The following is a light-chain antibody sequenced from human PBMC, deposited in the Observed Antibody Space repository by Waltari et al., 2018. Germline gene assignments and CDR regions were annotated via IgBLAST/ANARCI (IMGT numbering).Light chain of an antibody. CDR2: SNN. J-gene: IGLJ2*01. V-gene: IGLV1-44*01. CDR3: AAWDDSLNGRV. Sequence: QSVLTQPPSASGTPGQRVTISCSGSSSNIGRHNVNWYQHPPGTAPKLLIYSNNQRPPGVPDRFSGSKSGTSASLAISGLQSEDEAVYYCAAWDDSLNGRVFGGGTKLTVV. CDR1: SSNIGRHN.